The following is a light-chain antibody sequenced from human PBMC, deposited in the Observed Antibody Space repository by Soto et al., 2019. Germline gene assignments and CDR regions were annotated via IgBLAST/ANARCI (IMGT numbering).Light chain of an antibody. J-gene: IGKJ2*01. CDR3: QQLNSYPL. Sequence: DIQLTQSPSFLSASVGDRVTITCRASQGISSYLAWYQQKPGKAPKLLIYAASTLQNGVPSRFSGSGSGTEFTLTISSLQPEDFATYYGQQLNSYPLFGQGTKLEIK. CDR1: QGISSY. CDR2: AAS. V-gene: IGKV1-9*01.